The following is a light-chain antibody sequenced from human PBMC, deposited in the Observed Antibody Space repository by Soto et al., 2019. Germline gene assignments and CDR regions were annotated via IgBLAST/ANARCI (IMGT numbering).Light chain of an antibody. CDR2: GAS. V-gene: IGKV3-15*01. Sequence: IVVTQSAATLSLSPGERAALSCRASQTVNSNLAWYQQKPGQAPRLLIYGASTRATGIPARFSGSGSGTEFTLTISSLQSEDFAVYYCQQYNNWPRTFGQGTKVDIK. CDR3: QQYNNWPRT. CDR1: QTVNSN. J-gene: IGKJ1*01.